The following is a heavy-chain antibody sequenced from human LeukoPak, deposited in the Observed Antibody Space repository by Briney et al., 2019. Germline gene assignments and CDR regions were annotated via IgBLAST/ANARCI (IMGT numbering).Heavy chain of an antibody. D-gene: IGHD1-26*01. Sequence: ASGXTFSSXXVHWVRHAXGXXLEWVSAIGTAGDTYYPGSVKGRFTISRENAKNSLYLQMNSLRAEDTALYYCAKSSGSYAPGGAFDIWGQGTMVTVSS. CDR1: GXTFSSXX. CDR2: IGTAGDT. V-gene: IGHV3-13*01. CDR3: AKSSGSYAPGGAFDI. J-gene: IGHJ3*02.